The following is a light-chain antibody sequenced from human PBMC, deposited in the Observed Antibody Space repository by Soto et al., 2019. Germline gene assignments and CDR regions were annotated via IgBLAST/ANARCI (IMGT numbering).Light chain of an antibody. CDR1: QGISSY. J-gene: IGKJ1*01. V-gene: IGKV1-9*01. CDR3: QQLNSYPPWT. CDR2: AAS. Sequence: DIRLTQSPSFLSASVGDRVTITCRASQGISSYLAWYQQKPGKAPKHLIYAASTLQSGVPSRFSGSGSGTAFTLTISSLQPEDFATYACQQLNSYPPWTFGQSTKVEIK.